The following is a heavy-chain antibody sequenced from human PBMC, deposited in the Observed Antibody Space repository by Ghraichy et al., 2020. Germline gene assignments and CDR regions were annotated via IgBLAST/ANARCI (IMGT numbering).Heavy chain of an antibody. CDR3: ARGGRFLEWLSHGMDV. V-gene: IGHV3-21*01. CDR2: ISTSNSYK. J-gene: IGHJ6*02. CDR1: GFTFSSFS. Sequence: GESLNISCAASGFTFSSFSMNWVRQAPGKGLEWVSSISTSNSYKYYADSVKGRFTISRDNAKNSLDLQMNSLRADDSAVYYCARGGRFLEWLSHGMDVWGQVSTVTVSS. D-gene: IGHD3-3*01.